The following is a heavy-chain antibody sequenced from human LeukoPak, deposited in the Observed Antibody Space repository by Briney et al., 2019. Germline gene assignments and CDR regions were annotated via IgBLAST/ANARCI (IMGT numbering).Heavy chain of an antibody. V-gene: IGHV3-48*03. D-gene: IGHD2-15*01. CDR1: GFTFSSYE. CDR2: ISSSGSTI. J-gene: IGHJ4*02. Sequence: GGSLRLSCAASGFTFSSYEMNWVRQAPGKGLEWVSYISSSGSTIYYADSVKGRFPISRDNAKNSLYLQMNSLRAEATAVYYCARIQKLGYCSGGSCRVFDYWGQGTLVTVSS. CDR3: ARIQKLGYCSGGSCRVFDY.